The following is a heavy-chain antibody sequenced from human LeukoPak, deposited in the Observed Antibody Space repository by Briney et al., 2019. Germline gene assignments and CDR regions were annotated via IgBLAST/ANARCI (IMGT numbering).Heavy chain of an antibody. V-gene: IGHV5-51*01. D-gene: IGHD3-22*01. J-gene: IGHJ4*02. CDR1: GSSFTSYW. CDR3: ARLDYYDSGYYFDY. Sequence: GESLKSSFKGSGSSFTSYWIGWVRRMPGKGRGWRGIIYPGDSDTRYSTSFQGQVTISAEKCIRTTYLQWSSLKASDTAMYYCARLDYYDSGYYFDYWGQGTLVTVSS. CDR2: IYPGDSDT.